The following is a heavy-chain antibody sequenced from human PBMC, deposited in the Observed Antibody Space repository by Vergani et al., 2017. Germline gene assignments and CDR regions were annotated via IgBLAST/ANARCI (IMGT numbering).Heavy chain of an antibody. CDR2: ISGSGGST. D-gene: IGHD1-26*01. J-gene: IGHJ4*02. V-gene: IGHV3-23*01. Sequence: EVQLLESGGGLVQPGGSLRLSCAASGFTFSSDAMSWVRQAPGKGLEWVSAISGSGGSTYYADAVKGRFTISRHNSKNTLYLQMNSLRAEDTAVYYCAKSSGSYSPVRNWGQGTLVTVSS. CDR1: GFTFSSDA. CDR3: AKSSGSYSPVRN.